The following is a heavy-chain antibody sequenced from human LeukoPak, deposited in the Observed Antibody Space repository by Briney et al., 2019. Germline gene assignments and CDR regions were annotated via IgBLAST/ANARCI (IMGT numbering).Heavy chain of an antibody. CDR3: AKDLVAAAGYDAFDI. CDR1: GFTVSSNE. D-gene: IGHD6-13*01. J-gene: IGHJ3*02. Sequence: GGSLRLSCAASGFTVSSNEMSWVRQAPGKGLEWVSAISGSGGSTYYADSVKGRFTISRDNSKNTLYLKMNSLRAEDTAVYYCAKDLVAAAGYDAFDIWGQGTMVTVSS. CDR2: ISGSGGST. V-gene: IGHV3-23*01.